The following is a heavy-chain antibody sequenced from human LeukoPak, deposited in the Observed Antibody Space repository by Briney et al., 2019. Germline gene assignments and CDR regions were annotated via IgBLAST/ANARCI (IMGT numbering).Heavy chain of an antibody. J-gene: IGHJ4*02. CDR2: IKQDGSEK. Sequence: GGSLRLSCAASGFTFSTYWMSWVRQAPGTGLEWVASIKQDGSEKSYVDSVKGRFTISRDNAKNSLYLQMNSLRAEDTAVYYCARGGYQLLWYWGQGTLVSVSS. D-gene: IGHD2-2*01. CDR3: ARGGYQLLWY. V-gene: IGHV3-7*04. CDR1: GFTFSTYW.